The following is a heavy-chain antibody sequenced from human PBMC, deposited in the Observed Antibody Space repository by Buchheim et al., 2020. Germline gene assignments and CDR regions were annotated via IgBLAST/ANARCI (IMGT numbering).Heavy chain of an antibody. D-gene: IGHD3-10*01. CDR3: ARVMGITMVRGVIRNDAFDI. V-gene: IGHV3-30-3*01. CDR2: ISYDGSNK. Sequence: QVQLVESGGGVVQPGRSLRLSCAASGFTFSSYAMHWVRQAPGKGLEWVAVISYDGSNKYYADSVKGRFTISRDNSKNTLYLQMNSLRAEDTAVYYSARVMGITMVRGVIRNDAFDIWGQGT. J-gene: IGHJ3*02. CDR1: GFTFSSYA.